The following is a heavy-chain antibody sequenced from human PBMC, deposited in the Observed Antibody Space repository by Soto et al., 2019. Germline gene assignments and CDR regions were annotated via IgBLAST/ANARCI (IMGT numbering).Heavy chain of an antibody. CDR1: GGSISSGGYS. D-gene: IGHD4-17*01. J-gene: IGHJ4*02. V-gene: IGHV4-30-2*01. CDR2: IYHSGST. CDR3: ARGVTTVTTIDY. Sequence: SETLSLTCAFSGGSISSGGYSLSWIRQPPGKGLEWIGYIYHSGSTYYNPSLKSRVTISVDRSKNQFSLKLSSVTAADTAVYYCARGVTTVTTIDYWGQGTLVTVSS.